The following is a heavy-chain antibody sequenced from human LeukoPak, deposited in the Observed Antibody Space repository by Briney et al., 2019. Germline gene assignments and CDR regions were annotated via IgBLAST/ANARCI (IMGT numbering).Heavy chain of an antibody. D-gene: IGHD3-16*02. Sequence: SETLSLTRALSGYSLSSGYYWGWIRQPPGKGLEGIGRFYQRGGTYTNPSLRSRVTISVDTSKKPFSLKLSSMTPADTTVYYCARGPYYDYVWGSYRSPGFDYWGQGTLVTVSS. CDR1: GYSLSSGYY. CDR3: ARGPYYDYVWGSYRSPGFDY. J-gene: IGHJ4*02. V-gene: IGHV4-38-2*01. CDR2: FYQRGGT.